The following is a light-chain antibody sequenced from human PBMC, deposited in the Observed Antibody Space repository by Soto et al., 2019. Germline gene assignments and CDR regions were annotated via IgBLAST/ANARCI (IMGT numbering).Light chain of an antibody. CDR3: QQCYTAPT. CDR1: QNIENF. Sequence: DIQMTQSPSSLSASVGDRVTITCRASQNIENFLNWHQQKPEQAPKLLISAASSLRSGVPARFSGSGSGTDFTLAISSLQPEDVATYHCQQCYTAPTFGQGTKVEIK. J-gene: IGKJ1*01. CDR2: AAS. V-gene: IGKV1-39*01.